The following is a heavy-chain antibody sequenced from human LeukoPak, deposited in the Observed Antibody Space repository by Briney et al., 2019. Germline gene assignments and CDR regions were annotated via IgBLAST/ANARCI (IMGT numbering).Heavy chain of an antibody. CDR3: TRSTSTWHRSDGPAGFPPLGHSRGFEY. V-gene: IGHV4-39*01. Sequence: PSETLSLTCTVSGGSITMTNYYWGWIRQPPGKGLEWIGSLHYNGNTHYNPSLKSRVAMSVDTSKDQLSLNLTSVTAADTAIYYCTRSTSTWHRSDGPAGFPPLGHSRGFEYWGQGALVTVSS. CDR1: GGSITMTNYY. CDR2: LHYNGNT. J-gene: IGHJ4*02. D-gene: IGHD6-19*01.